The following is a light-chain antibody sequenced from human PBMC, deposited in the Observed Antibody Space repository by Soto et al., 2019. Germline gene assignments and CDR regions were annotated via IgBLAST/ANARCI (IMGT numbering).Light chain of an antibody. V-gene: IGKV3-15*01. CDR2: SAS. CDR1: QSISSE. J-gene: IGKJ2*01. CDR3: QQAHNWPLT. Sequence: EIVMTQSPATLSVSPGERATLSCRASQSISSELAWYQQKPGQPPRLLIYSASTRATGVPARFTGSGSGSEFTLTISGLQSEDFAVYYCQQAHNWPLTFGQGTRLEI.